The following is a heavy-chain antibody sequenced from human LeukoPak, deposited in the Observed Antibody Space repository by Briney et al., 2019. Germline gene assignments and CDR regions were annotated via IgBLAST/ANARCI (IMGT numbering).Heavy chain of an antibody. D-gene: IGHD5-18*01. Sequence: GRSLRLSCAASGFTFSDYYTSWIRQAPGKGLEWVSYISGSSYTNYADSVTGRFTISRDTAKNSLYLQMNSLRAEHTAVYYCARDIPQRGYNYGYDYWGQGTLVTVSS. CDR1: GFTFSDYY. J-gene: IGHJ4*02. CDR3: ARDIPQRGYNYGYDY. CDR2: ISGSSYT. V-gene: IGHV3-11*06.